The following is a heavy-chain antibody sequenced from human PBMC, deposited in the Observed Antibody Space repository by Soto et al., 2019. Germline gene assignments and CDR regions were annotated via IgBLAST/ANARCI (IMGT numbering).Heavy chain of an antibody. D-gene: IGHD3-16*01. J-gene: IGHJ1*01. CDR1: GFTFRSYV. CDR2: TSYDGSNK. Sequence: QVQLGESGGGVVQPGTSLRLSCVGSGFTFRSYVIHWVRQAPGKGLEWVALTSYDGSNKDYGDSVKGRFTISRDNSRNTVDLQMAILRRAETALYSCARWGTTGGLDVWGQGTLVSVSS. V-gene: IGHV3-33*05. CDR3: ARWGTTGGLDV.